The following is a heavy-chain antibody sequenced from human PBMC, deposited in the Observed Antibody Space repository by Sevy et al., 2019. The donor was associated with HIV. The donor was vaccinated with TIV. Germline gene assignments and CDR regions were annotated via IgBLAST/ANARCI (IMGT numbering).Heavy chain of an antibody. CDR1: GGTFSSYS. D-gene: IGHD2-2*01. J-gene: IGHJ6*02. CDR3: AFGGGYQLLANYYFAMDV. CDR2: ITRIFGTS. Sequence: ASVKVSCKASGGTFSSYSISWVRQAPGQGLEWMGGITRIFGTSNYAQKFQGRVTITAAESTSTAYMELSSLRSEDTAMYYCAFGGGYQLLANYYFAMDVRGQGTTVTVSS. V-gene: IGHV1-69*13.